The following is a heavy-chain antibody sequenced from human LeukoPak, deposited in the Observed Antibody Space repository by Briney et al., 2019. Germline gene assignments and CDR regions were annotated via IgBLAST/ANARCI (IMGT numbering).Heavy chain of an antibody. CDR3: ARDRAGSSSRSPFDP. CDR1: GYTFTSYA. D-gene: IGHD6-6*01. V-gene: IGHV1-3*01. CDR2: INAGNGNT. J-gene: IGHJ5*02. Sequence: ASVKVSCKASGYTFTSYAMHWVRQAPGQRLEWMGWINAGNGNTKYSQKFQGRVTITRDTSASTAYMELSSLRSEDTAVYYCARDRAGSSSRSPFDPWAGEPWSPSPQ.